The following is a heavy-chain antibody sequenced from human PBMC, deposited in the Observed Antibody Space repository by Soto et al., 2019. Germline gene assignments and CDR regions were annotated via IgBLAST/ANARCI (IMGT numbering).Heavy chain of an antibody. D-gene: IGHD1-26*01. CDR3: ARDLEVGAYLYFFDY. J-gene: IGHJ4*02. CDR2: ISYDGSNK. CDR1: GFTFSSYG. Sequence: LRLSCAASGFTFSSYGMHWVRQAPGKGLEWVAVISYDGSNKYYADSVKGRFTISRDNSKNTLYLQMNSLRAEDTAVYYCARDLEVGAYLYFFDYWGQGTLVTVSS. V-gene: IGHV3-30*03.